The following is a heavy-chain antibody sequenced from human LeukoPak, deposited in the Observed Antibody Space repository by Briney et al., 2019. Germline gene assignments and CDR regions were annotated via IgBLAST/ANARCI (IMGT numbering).Heavy chain of an antibody. CDR1: GFTFSDYE. D-gene: IGHD2-15*01. V-gene: IGHV3-48*03. Sequence: GGSLRLXCAASGFTFSDYEMNWVRQAPGKGLEWVSYISSSGRRIYYADSVKGRFTISRDNAKNSLYLQMNSLRVDDTAIYYCARGPRDPTEYCSRGTCSPTYEVWGQGTLVTVSS. CDR3: ARGPRDPTEYCSRGTCSPTYEV. CDR2: ISSSGRRI. J-gene: IGHJ4*02.